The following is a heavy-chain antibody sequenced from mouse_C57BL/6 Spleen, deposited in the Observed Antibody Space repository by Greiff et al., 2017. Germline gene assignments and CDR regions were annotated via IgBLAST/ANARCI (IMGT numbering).Heavy chain of an antibody. V-gene: IGHV1-54*01. CDR1: GYAFTNYL. J-gene: IGHJ4*01. Sequence: QVQLQQSGAELVRPGTSVKVSCKASGYAFTNYLIEWVKQRPGQGLEWIGVINPGSGGTNYNEKFKGKATLTADKSSSTAYMQLSSLTSEDSAVYFCARSRLLHAMDYWGQGTSVTVSS. CDR2: INPGSGGT. D-gene: IGHD2-3*01. CDR3: ARSRLLHAMDY.